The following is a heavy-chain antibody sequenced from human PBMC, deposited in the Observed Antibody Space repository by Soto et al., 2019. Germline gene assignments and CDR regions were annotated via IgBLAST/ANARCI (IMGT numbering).Heavy chain of an antibody. CDR1: GGSISSGGYY. Sequence: QVQLQESGPGLVKPSQTLSLTCTVSGGSISSGGYYWSWIRQHPGKGLEWIGYIYYSGSTYYNPSLKSRVTISVDTSKNQFSLKLSSVTAANTAVYYCARGSVVAATLFDYWGQGTLVTVSS. CDR2: IYYSGST. D-gene: IGHD2-15*01. CDR3: ARGSVVAATLFDY. V-gene: IGHV4-31*03. J-gene: IGHJ4*02.